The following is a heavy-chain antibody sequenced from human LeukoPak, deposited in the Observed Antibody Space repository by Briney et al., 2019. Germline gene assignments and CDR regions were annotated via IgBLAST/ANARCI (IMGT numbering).Heavy chain of an antibody. J-gene: IGHJ6*03. V-gene: IGHV4-61*02. CDR3: ARGGYSSSWDYYYYYMDV. CDR2: IYTGGST. D-gene: IGHD6-13*01. CDR1: GGSISSGSYY. Sequence: PSQTLSLTCTVSGGSISSGSYYWSWLRQPAGKGLEWIGRIYTGGSTNYNPSLKSRVTISVDTSKNQFSLKLSSVTAADTAVYYCARGGYSSSWDYYYYYMDVWGKGTTVTVSS.